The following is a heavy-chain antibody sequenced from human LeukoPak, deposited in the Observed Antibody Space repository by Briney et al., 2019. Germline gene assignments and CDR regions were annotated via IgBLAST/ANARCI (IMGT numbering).Heavy chain of an antibody. CDR3: ASQSGTFTIDDAFDL. CDR1: GYSISSGYY. J-gene: IGHJ3*01. D-gene: IGHD3-3*01. CDR2: IDHSGST. V-gene: IGHV4-38-2*02. Sequence: SGTLSLTCTVSGYSISSGYYWGWIRQPPGKGLQWIGSIDHSGSTHYKLSLKSRVTISVDTSKNQFSLRLSSVTAADTAVYYCASQSGTFTIDDAFDLWGQGTVVTVSS.